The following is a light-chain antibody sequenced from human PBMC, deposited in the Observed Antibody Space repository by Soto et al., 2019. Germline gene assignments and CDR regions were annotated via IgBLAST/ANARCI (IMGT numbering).Light chain of an antibody. CDR2: SNN. CDR1: SPNIGSNP. Sequence: QSVLTPPPPAFGTPGQRVTIPCSGRSPNIGSNPVNWYQHLPGTAPKLLIYSNNQRPSGVPDRFSGSKSGTSASLAVSGLQSEDEADYYCAAWDDSLNTYVFGTGTKVTVL. J-gene: IGLJ1*01. CDR3: AAWDDSLNTYV. V-gene: IGLV1-44*01.